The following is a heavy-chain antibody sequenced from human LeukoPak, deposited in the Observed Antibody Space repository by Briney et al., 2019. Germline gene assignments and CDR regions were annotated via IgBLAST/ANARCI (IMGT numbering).Heavy chain of an antibody. J-gene: IGHJ4*02. Sequence: GASVKVSCKASGYTFTSYGISWVRQAPGQGLEWMGWISAYNGNTNYAQKLQGRVTMTTDTSTSTAYMELRSLRSDDTAVYYCATTPRKYNWNYFFDYWGQGTLVTVSS. CDR1: GYTFTSYG. CDR3: ATTPRKYNWNYFFDY. V-gene: IGHV1-18*01. CDR2: ISAYNGNT. D-gene: IGHD1-7*01.